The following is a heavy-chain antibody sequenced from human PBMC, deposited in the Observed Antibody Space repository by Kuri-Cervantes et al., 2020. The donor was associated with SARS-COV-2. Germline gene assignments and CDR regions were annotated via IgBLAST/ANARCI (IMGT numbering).Heavy chain of an antibody. CDR3: ARDSFTSLDDYYYYYGMDV. CDR2: SKSKTDGGTT. Sequence: YLAASGCTFSNAWMSWVRQAPGEGLEWVGRSKSKTDGGTTDYAAPVKGRFTISRDDSKNTLYLQMNSLKTEDTAVYYCARDSFTSLDDYYYYYGMDVWGQGTTVTVSS. D-gene: IGHD2-2*01. CDR1: GCTFSNAW. J-gene: IGHJ6*02. V-gene: IGHV3-15*01.